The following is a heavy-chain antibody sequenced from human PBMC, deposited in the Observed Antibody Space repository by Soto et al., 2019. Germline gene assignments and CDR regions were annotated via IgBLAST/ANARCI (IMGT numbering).Heavy chain of an antibody. D-gene: IGHD2-2*01. CDR2: ISYDGSNK. Sequence: GGSLRLSCAASGFTFSSYGMHWVRQAPGKGLEWVAVISYDGSNKYYADSVKGRFTISRDNSKNTLYLQMNSLRAEDTAVYYCAKAHYPAAIWVSYFQHGGQGTLVTVPS. CDR1: GFTFSSYG. CDR3: AKAHYPAAIWVSYFQH. V-gene: IGHV3-30*18. J-gene: IGHJ1*01.